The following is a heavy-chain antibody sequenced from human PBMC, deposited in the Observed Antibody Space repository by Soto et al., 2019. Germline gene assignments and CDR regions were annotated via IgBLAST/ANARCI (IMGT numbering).Heavy chain of an antibody. Sequence: SVKVSCKASGGTFSSYAISWVRQAPGQGLEWMGGIIPIFGTANYAQKFQGRVTIAADKSTSTAYMELSSLRSEDTAVYYCARGVGFAGYCSGGSCESPYYYYYGMDVWGQGTTVTSP. CDR2: IIPIFGTA. CDR3: ARGVGFAGYCSGGSCESPYYYYYGMDV. V-gene: IGHV1-69*06. J-gene: IGHJ6*02. CDR1: GGTFSSYA. D-gene: IGHD2-15*01.